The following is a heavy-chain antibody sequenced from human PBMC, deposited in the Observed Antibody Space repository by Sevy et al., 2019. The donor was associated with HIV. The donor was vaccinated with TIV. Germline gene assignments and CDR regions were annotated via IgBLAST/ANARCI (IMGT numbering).Heavy chain of an antibody. V-gene: IGHV3-53*01. J-gene: IGHJ6*02. Sequence: GGSLRLSCAASGFTVSSNYMSWVRQAPGKGLEWVSVIYAGGSTYYADSVKGRFTISRDNSKNTLYLQMNSLRAEDTAVYYCAKGDRTFYGMDVWGQGTTVTVSS. CDR2: IYAGGST. CDR3: AKGDRTFYGMDV. D-gene: IGHD2-15*01. CDR1: GFTVSSNY.